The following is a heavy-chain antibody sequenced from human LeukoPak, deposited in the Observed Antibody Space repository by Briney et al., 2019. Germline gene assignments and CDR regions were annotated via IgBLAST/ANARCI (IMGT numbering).Heavy chain of an antibody. V-gene: IGHV4-59*01. CDR2: IYYSGST. Sequence: SETLSLTCAVYGGSISSYYWSWIRQPPGKGLEWIGYIYYSGSTNYNPSLKSRVTISVDTSKNQFSLKLSSVTAADTAVYYCARSQYDFWSGYYSYYMDVWGKGTTVTVSS. D-gene: IGHD3-3*01. CDR1: GGSISSYY. J-gene: IGHJ6*03. CDR3: ARSQYDFWSGYYSYYMDV.